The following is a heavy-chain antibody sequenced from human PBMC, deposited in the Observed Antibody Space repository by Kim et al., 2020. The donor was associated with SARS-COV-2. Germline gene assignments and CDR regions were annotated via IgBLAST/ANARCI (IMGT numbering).Heavy chain of an antibody. D-gene: IGHD7-27*01. CDR3: ARSRTNGDAEYFQY. J-gene: IGHJ1*01. Sequence: AQKFQGRVTGTRNTSTNTAYLELSSLRSDDTAVYYCARSRTNGDAEYFQYWGQGTLVTVSS. V-gene: IGHV1-2*01.